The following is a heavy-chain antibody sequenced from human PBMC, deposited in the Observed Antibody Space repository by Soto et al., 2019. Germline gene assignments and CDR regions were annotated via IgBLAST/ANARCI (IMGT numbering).Heavy chain of an antibody. CDR3: STDADFVVVPAAINY. D-gene: IGHD2-2*01. CDR1: GFTFSNAW. Sequence: EVQLVESGGGLVKPGGSLRLSCAASGFTFSNAWMNWVRQAPGKGLEWVGRIKTKADGLTTDYAAPVKGRFTISRDDSKTTVFLQMNSLKTEDTAVYYCSTDADFVVVPAAINYWGQGTLVTVSS. V-gene: IGHV3-15*01. J-gene: IGHJ4*02. CDR2: IKTKADGLTT.